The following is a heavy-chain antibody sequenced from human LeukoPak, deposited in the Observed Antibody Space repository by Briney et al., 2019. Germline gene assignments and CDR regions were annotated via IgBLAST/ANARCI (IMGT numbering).Heavy chain of an antibody. J-gene: IGHJ4*02. D-gene: IGHD5-12*01. V-gene: IGHV3-23*01. CDR2: ISGSGANT. CDR1: GFIFSDYG. CDR3: ARGPSGYHNT. Sequence: GGSLRLSCAASGFIFSDYGITWVRQAPGKGLEWVSGISGSGANTYFADSVKGRSTISRDNSKNTLYLQMNSLRAEDTAVYYCARGPSGYHNTGGQGTLVTVSS.